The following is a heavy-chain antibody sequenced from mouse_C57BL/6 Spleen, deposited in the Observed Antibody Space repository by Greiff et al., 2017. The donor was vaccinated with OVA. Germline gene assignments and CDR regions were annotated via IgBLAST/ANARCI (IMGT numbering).Heavy chain of an antibody. CDR2: IYPGSGNT. CDR1: GYTFTDYY. CDR3: ARSTVVDY. J-gene: IGHJ2*01. V-gene: IGHV1-76*01. Sequence: VQLVESGAELVRPGASVKLSCKASGYTFTDYYINWVKQRPGQGLEWIARIYPGSGNTYYNEKFKGKATLTAEKSSSTAYMQLSSLTSEDSAVYFCARSTVVDYWGQGTTLTVSS. D-gene: IGHD1-1*01.